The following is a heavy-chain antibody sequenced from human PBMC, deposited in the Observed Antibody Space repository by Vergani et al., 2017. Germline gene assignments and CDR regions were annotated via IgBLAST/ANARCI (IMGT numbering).Heavy chain of an antibody. D-gene: IGHD2-21*02. CDR3: ANYLRDSTDGLPDS. CDR1: GLTFSNFG. CDR2: IGKDGINT. V-gene: IGHV3-30*02. J-gene: IGHJ4*02. Sequence: QVQLVESAGGVVQPGGSLGLSCAASGLTFSNFGMPWFRQAPGKGLEWLAYIGKDGINTRYREAVKGRLTVSRDNSKDMLYLQMDSLRSEDTALYYCANYLRDSTDGLPDSWGPGTLVIVSS.